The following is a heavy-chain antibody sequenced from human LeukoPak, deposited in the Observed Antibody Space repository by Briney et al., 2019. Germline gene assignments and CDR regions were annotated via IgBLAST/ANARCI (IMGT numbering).Heavy chain of an antibody. Sequence: QSGGSLRLSCAASGFTFSSYWMSWVRQAPGKGLEWVANIKQDGSEKYYVDSVKGRFTISRDNAKNSLYLQMNSLRAEDTAVYYCARDPMGGTALHNFDYWGQGTLVTVSS. V-gene: IGHV3-7*01. D-gene: IGHD6-13*01. J-gene: IGHJ4*02. CDR2: IKQDGSEK. CDR1: GFTFSSYW. CDR3: ARDPMGGTALHNFDY.